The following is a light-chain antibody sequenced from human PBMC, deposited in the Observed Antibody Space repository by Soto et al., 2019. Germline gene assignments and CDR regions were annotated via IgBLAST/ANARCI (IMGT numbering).Light chain of an antibody. J-gene: IGLJ2*01. V-gene: IGLV3-21*01. CDR1: NIGTKS. Sequence: SYELTQPPSVSVAPGKTARITCGGSNIGTKSVHWYQQMPGQAPVLVIYSDVDRPSGIPERFSGSNSGNTATLTISRVEAGDEADYYCQVCDSTTDHVVFGGGTKLTVL. CDR3: QVCDSTTDHVV. CDR2: SDV.